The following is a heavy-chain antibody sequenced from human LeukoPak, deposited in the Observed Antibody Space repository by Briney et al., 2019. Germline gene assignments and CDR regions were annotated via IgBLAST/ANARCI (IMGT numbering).Heavy chain of an antibody. V-gene: IGHV3-23*01. CDR1: GFSFSSYA. D-gene: IGHD3-9*01. CDR2: ISGSGGGT. Sequence: GGSLTLSCAASGFSFSSYAMSWVRQAPGRGGVWVSAISGSGGGTYYAHSVKGRFTISRDNSKNTLYLQMNSLRAEKTAVYYCANPLRYFHWLTPSVNNCFDLWGQGTLVTVSS. CDR3: ANPLRYFHWLTPSVNNCFDL. J-gene: IGHJ5*02.